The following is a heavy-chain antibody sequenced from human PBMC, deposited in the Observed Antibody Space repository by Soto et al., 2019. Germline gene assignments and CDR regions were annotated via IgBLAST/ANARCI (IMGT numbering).Heavy chain of an antibody. D-gene: IGHD2-15*01. CDR1: GDSISTVDYF. J-gene: IGHJ5*01. CDR2: IYKSTTT. CDR3: ARGRYCLTGRCFPNWFDS. V-gene: IGHV4-30-4*01. Sequence: SETLSLTCSVSGDSISTVDYFWAWIRQPPGQALEYIGYIYKSTTTYYNPSFESRVAISLDTSKSQFSLTVTSVTAADTAVYFCARGRYCLTGRCFPNWFDSWGQGTLVTVS.